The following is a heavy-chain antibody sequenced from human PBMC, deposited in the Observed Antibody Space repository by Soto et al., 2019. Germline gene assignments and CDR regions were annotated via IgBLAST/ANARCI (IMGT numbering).Heavy chain of an antibody. CDR3: AKMPERWDLPPWDH. D-gene: IGHD1-26*01. CDR1: GFTFSNYA. CDR2: ISGSGDNT. J-gene: IGHJ4*02. V-gene: IGHV3-23*01. Sequence: GGSLRLSCAASGFTFSNYAVNWVRQAPGKGLEWVSGISGSGDNTYHADSVKGRFTISRDNSKNTLYLQMNSLRVEDTATYYCAKMPERWDLPPWDHWGQGTLVTVSS.